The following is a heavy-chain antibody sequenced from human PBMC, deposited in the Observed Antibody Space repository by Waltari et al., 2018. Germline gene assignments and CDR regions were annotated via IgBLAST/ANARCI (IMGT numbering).Heavy chain of an antibody. CDR3: ARAADPDPYYYYYMDV. CDR1: GGSISSYY. Sequence: QVQLQESGPGLVKPSETLSLTCTVSGGSISSYYWSWIRQPPGKGLEWIGYIYYSGSTNYNPSLKSRVTISVDTSKNQFSLKLSSVTAADTAVYYCARAADPDPYYYYYMDVWGKGTTVTVSS. V-gene: IGHV4-59*01. CDR2: IYYSGST. J-gene: IGHJ6*03.